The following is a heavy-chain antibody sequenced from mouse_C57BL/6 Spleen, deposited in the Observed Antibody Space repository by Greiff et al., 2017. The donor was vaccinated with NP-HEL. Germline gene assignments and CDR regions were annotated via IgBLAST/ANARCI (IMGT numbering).Heavy chain of an antibody. J-gene: IGHJ4*01. CDR2: IDPSDSET. CDR3: AREDYGNSYAIDY. Sequence: QVQLQQPGAELVRPGSSVKLSCKASGYTFTSYWMHWVKQRPIQGLEWIGNIDPSDSETHYNQKFKDKATLTVDKSSSTAYMQLSSLTSEDSAVYYCAREDYGNSYAIDYWGQGTSVTVSS. V-gene: IGHV1-52*01. D-gene: IGHD2-1*01. CDR1: GYTFTSYW.